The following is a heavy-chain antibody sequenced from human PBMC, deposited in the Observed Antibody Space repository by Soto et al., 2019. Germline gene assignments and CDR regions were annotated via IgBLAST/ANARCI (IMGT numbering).Heavy chain of an antibody. CDR3: AREGAVVGSAVYYGMDV. Sequence: QVQLVQSGAEVKEPGASVKVSCKASGYPFTSYSFSWVRQAPGQGLEWMGWSSAYNGDTRYAQKFQGRVTMTADPYTHPAYMELRNLRSDDTGVYYCAREGAVVGSAVYYGMDVWGQGTMVTVS. CDR1: GYPFTSYS. J-gene: IGHJ6*02. CDR2: SSAYNGDT. D-gene: IGHD2-15*01. V-gene: IGHV1-18*04.